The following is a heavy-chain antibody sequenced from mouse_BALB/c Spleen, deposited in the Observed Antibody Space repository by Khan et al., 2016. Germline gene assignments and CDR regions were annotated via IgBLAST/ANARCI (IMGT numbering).Heavy chain of an antibody. CDR3: ARSFDYRGFAY. V-gene: IGHV3-2*02. CDR2: ISYSGST. J-gene: IGHJ3*01. Sequence: VQLKQSGPGLVKPSQSLSLTCTVTGYSITSDYAWHWIRQFPGNKLEWMGYISYSGSTNYNPSLKSRVSIIRDTSKNQVFLQLNSVTTEDTAPYKCARSFDYRGFAYWGKWTLVTVSA. D-gene: IGHD2-4*01. CDR1: GYSITSDYA.